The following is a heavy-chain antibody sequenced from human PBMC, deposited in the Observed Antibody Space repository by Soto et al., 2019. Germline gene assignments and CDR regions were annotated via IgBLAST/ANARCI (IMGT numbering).Heavy chain of an antibody. CDR3: GRTGLTGYPKPYYFDY. CDR2: ISAYNGNT. J-gene: IGHJ4*02. Sequence: ASVKVSCKASGYTFTSYGISWVRQALGQGLEWMGWISAYNGNTNYAQKLQGRVTMTTDTSTSTAYMELRSLRSDDTAVYYCGRTGLTGYPKPYYFDYWGQGTLVTVSS. V-gene: IGHV1-18*01. D-gene: IGHD3-9*01. CDR1: GYTFTSYG.